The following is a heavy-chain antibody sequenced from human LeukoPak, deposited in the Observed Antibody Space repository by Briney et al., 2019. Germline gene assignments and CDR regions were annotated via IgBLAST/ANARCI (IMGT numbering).Heavy chain of an antibody. CDR1: GFTFSSYG. V-gene: IGHV3-30*18. D-gene: IGHD6-13*01. CDR3: AKVSSSWWGGGGFDY. J-gene: IGHJ4*02. Sequence: GGSLRLSCAASGFTFSSYGMHWVRQAPGKGLEWVAVISYDGSNKYYADSVKGRFTISRDNSKNTLYLQMKSLRAEDTAVYYCAKVSSSWWGGGGFDYWGQGTLVTVSS. CDR2: ISYDGSNK.